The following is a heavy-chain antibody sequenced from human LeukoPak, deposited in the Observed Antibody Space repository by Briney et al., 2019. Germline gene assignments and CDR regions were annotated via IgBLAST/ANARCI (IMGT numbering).Heavy chain of an antibody. CDR2: LYSGGST. Sequence: GGSLRLSCAASGFTVSSNYMSWVRQAPGKGLEWVSVLYSGGSTYYADSVKGRFTISRDNSKNTLYLQMNSLRAEDTAVYYCARDNVACSSTSCHYWYFDLWGRGTLVTVSS. J-gene: IGHJ2*01. D-gene: IGHD2-2*01. V-gene: IGHV3-53*01. CDR1: GFTVSSNY. CDR3: ARDNVACSSTSCHYWYFDL.